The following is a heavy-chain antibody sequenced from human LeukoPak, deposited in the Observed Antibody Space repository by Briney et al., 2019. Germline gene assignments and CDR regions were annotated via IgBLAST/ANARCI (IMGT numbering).Heavy chain of an antibody. D-gene: IGHD3-22*01. V-gene: IGHV1-69*13. J-gene: IGHJ5*02. CDR3: ARVRLDYYDSRYNWFDP. Sequence: GASVKVSCKASGGTFISYAISWVRQAPGQGLEWMEGIIPIFGTANYAQKFQGRVTITADESTSTAYMELSSLRSEDTAVYYCARVRLDYYDSRYNWFDPWGQGTLVTVSS. CDR2: IIPIFGTA. CDR1: GGTFISYA.